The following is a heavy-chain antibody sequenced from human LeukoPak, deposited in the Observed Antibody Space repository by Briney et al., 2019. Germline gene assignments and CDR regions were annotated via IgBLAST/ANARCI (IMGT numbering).Heavy chain of an antibody. J-gene: IGHJ5*02. V-gene: IGHV4-30-4*01. CDR1: GGSITSGNYY. D-gene: IGHD6-6*01. CDR3: ARKYPDHWFDP. CDR2: IFYTGSA. Sequence: SETLSLTCTVSGGSITSGNYYWSWIRQPPGKGLEWIGYIFYTGSANYSPSLKSRVSISVDTFKNQFSLKLSSVTAADTAVYYCARKYPDHWFDPWGQGTLVTVSS.